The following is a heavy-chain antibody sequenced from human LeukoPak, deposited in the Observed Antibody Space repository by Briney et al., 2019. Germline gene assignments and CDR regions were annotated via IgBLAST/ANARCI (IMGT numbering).Heavy chain of an antibody. CDR3: ARDYYDSSGYFHWRERPRGSAFDI. D-gene: IGHD3-22*01. J-gene: IGHJ3*02. Sequence: SQTLSLTCAISGDSVSSNSAAWNWIRQYPSRGLEWVGRTYYRSKWYNDYAVSVKSRITINPDTSKNQFSLQLNSVTPEDTAVYYCARDYYDSSGYFHWRERPRGSAFDIWGQGTMVTVSS. CDR2: TYYRSKWYN. V-gene: IGHV6-1*01. CDR1: GDSVSSNSAA.